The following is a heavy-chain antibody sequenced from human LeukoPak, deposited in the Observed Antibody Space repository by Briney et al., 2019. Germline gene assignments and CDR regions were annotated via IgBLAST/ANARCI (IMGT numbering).Heavy chain of an antibody. Sequence: ASMKVSCKASGYTFTDSGITWVRQAPGQGLEWMGWISAYNGNTKYAQKIEGRVTMTTDTSTSTAYMELRTLTSDDTAVYYCARVPAYDRIYYYYYMDVWGEGTTIT. V-gene: IGHV1-18*01. J-gene: IGHJ6*03. CDR2: ISAYNGNT. CDR1: GYTFTDSG. D-gene: IGHD5-12*01. CDR3: ARVPAYDRIYYYYYMDV.